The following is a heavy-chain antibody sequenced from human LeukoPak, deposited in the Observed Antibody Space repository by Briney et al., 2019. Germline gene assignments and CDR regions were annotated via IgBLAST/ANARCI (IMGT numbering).Heavy chain of an antibody. D-gene: IGHD5-18*01. V-gene: IGHV3-9*01. Sequence: GRSLRLSCAASGFTFDDYAMHWVRQAPGKGLEWVSGISWNSGSIGYADSVKGRFTISRDNAKNSLYLQMNSLRAEDTALYYCAKDGNSYGYGAFDIWGQGTMVTVSS. CDR1: GFTFDDYA. CDR2: ISWNSGSI. CDR3: AKDGNSYGYGAFDI. J-gene: IGHJ3*02.